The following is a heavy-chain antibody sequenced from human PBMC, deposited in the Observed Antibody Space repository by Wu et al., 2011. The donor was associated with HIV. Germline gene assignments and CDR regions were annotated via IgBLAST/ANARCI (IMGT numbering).Heavy chain of an antibody. Sequence: QVQLVQSGAEVKKPGSSVKVSCKASGGTFSSYAISWVRQAPGQGLEWMGDFIPIFDTTNYAQRFQGRVTITTDDSTSTVYMGLSSLTSEDTAVYYCASGTKFYDRSGLLPFDYWGQGTLVTVSS. CDR1: GGTFSSYA. D-gene: IGHD3-22*01. V-gene: IGHV1-69*05. CDR3: ASGTKFYDRSGLLPFDY. J-gene: IGHJ4*02. CDR2: FIPIFDTT.